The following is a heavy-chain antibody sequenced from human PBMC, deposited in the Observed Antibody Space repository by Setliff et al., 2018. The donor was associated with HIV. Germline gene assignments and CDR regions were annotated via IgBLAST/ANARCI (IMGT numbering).Heavy chain of an antibody. V-gene: IGHV1-3*04. Sequence: ASVKVSCKASGYSLTNYAMQWVRQAPGQRLEWMGWINSGNGNTKYSQKFQGRVSITRDTSASTVYLELSSLRFEDTAVYYCARVYCSGGACYSLNSWGQGALVTVSS. D-gene: IGHD2-15*01. CDR3: ARVYCSGGACYSLNS. CDR2: INSGNGNT. J-gene: IGHJ4*02. CDR1: GYSLTNYA.